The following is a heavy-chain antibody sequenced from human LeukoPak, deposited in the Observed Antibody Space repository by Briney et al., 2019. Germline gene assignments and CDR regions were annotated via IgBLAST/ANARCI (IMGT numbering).Heavy chain of an antibody. D-gene: IGHD4-17*01. V-gene: IGHV3-9*01. Sequence: GRSLRLSCAASGLTFDDYAMHWVRQAPGKGLEWVSGISWNSGSIGYADSVKGRFTISRDNAKNSLYLQMNSLRAEDTALYYCAKGLYSADYGDYSNYFDYWGQGTLVTVSS. J-gene: IGHJ4*02. CDR1: GLTFDDYA. CDR2: ISWNSGSI. CDR3: AKGLYSADYGDYSNYFDY.